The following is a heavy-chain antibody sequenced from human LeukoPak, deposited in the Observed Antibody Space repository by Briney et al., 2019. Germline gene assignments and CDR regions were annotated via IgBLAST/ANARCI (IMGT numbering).Heavy chain of an antibody. CDR3: ARMVGADWGRYYYYMDV. CDR1: GGSISSGSYY. V-gene: IGHV4-61*02. CDR2: IYTSGST. J-gene: IGHJ6*03. Sequence: SETLSLTCTVSGGSISSGSYYWSWIRQTAGKGLEWIGRIYTSGSTNSNPSLKSRVTISVDTSKNQSSLKLSSVTAADTAVDYCARMVGADWGRYYYYMDVWGKGTTVTVSS. D-gene: IGHD1-26*01.